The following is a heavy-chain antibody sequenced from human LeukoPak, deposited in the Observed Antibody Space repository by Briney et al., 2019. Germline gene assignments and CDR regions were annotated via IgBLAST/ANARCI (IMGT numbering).Heavy chain of an antibody. CDR2: VYHSGNT. CDR3: ARTIGEFDY. J-gene: IGHJ4*02. Sequence: PSETLSLTCTVSGYSISSGFHWGWTRQPPGKGLEWIGSVYHSGNTYFNPSLRSRVTISVDTSKNQFSLKLSSVTAADTAVYYCARTIGEFDYWGQGTLVTVSS. D-gene: IGHD3-10*01. CDR1: GYSISSGFH. V-gene: IGHV4-38-2*02.